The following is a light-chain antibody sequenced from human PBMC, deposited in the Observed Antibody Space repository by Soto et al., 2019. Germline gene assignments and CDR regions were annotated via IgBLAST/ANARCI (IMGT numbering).Light chain of an antibody. CDR2: GTS. V-gene: IGKV3-20*01. J-gene: IGKJ1*01. CDR3: QQYYYTPHT. Sequence: EVVLTQSPCTLSLSPGERATLSCRASQSVSSPYLAWYQQRPGQAPSLLIYGTSTRATGIPDRFSGSGSGTDFTLTINRLQPEDFAAYYCQQYYYTPHTFGQGTKVEFK. CDR1: QSVSSPY.